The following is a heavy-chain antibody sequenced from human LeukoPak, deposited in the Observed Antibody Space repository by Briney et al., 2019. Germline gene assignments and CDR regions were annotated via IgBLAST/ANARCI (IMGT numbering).Heavy chain of an antibody. J-gene: IGHJ4*02. CDR3: ASPRGGLYFYYFDY. Sequence: ASETLSLTCTVSGGSISSSSYSWGWIRQPPGKGLEWIGSIYYSGSTYYNPSLKSRVTISVDTSKNQFSLKLSSVTAADTAVYYCASPRGGLYFYYFDYWGQGTLVTVSS. V-gene: IGHV4-39*01. CDR2: IYYSGST. CDR1: GGSISSSSYS. D-gene: IGHD3-10*01.